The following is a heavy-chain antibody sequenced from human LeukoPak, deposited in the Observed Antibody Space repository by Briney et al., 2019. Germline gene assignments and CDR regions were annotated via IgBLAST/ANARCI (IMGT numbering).Heavy chain of an antibody. CDR3: ASQYSSSWYYYYYMDV. D-gene: IGHD6-13*01. Sequence: GGSLRLSCAASGFTFSSYGMHWVRQAPGKGLEWVAVISYDGSNKYYVDSVKGRFTISRDNAKNSLYLQMNSLRAEDTAVYYCASQYSSSWYYYYYMDVWGKGTTVTVSS. V-gene: IGHV3-30*03. CDR2: ISYDGSNK. J-gene: IGHJ6*03. CDR1: GFTFSSYG.